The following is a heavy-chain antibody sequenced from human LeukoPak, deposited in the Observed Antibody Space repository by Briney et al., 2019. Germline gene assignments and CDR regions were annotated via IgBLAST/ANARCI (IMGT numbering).Heavy chain of an antibody. J-gene: IGHJ3*02. CDR2: IYYSGST. CDR1: GGSIGSSSYY. V-gene: IGHV4-39*01. D-gene: IGHD3-22*01. CDR3: ARPRGGYYYDSSGQAYAFDI. Sequence: PSETLSLTCTVSGGSIGSSSYYWGWIRQPPGKGLEWIGSIYYSGSTYYNPSLKSRVTISVDTSKNQFSLKLSSVTAADTAVYYCARPRGGYYYDSSGQAYAFDIWGQGTMVTVSS.